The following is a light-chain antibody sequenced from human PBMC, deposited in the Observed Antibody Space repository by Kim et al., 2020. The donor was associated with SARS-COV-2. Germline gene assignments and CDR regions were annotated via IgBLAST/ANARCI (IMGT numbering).Light chain of an antibody. CDR3: SAWDSSLEAWL. V-gene: IGLV10-54*01. CDR2: RNN. CDR1: NDNVSNGG. Sequence: RQTAHLTSTRNNDNVSNGGAVWLQQHQGRPPKVLFFRNNNRPSGISERLSTSRSGNTASLTITGLQAEDEADYYCSAWDSSLEAWLFGGGTQLTVL. J-gene: IGLJ3*02.